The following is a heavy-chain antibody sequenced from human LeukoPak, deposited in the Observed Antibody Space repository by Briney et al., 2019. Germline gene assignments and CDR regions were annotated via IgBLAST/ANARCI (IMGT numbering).Heavy chain of an antibody. J-gene: IGHJ4*02. CDR2: ISGSGGST. D-gene: IGHD3-10*01. CDR3: ARNSGGRRYYFTE. V-gene: IGHV3-23*01. CDR1: GFTFSSYA. Sequence: GGSLRLSCAASGFTFSSYAMSWVRQAPGKGLEWVSAISGSGGSTYYADSVKGRFTISRDNSQNTLYLQMNSLRAEDTAVYYCARNSGGRRYYFTEWGQGTLVTVSS.